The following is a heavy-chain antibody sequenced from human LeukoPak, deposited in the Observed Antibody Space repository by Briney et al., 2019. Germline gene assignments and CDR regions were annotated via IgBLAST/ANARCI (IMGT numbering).Heavy chain of an antibody. V-gene: IGHV3-7*01. Sequence: GGSLRLSCAASGFTFSSYWMSWVRQAPGKGLEWVANIKQDGSEKYYVDSVKGRFTISRDNTKNSLYLQMNSLRAEDTAVYYCARDHGYSGYDYDYWGQGTLVTVSS. D-gene: IGHD5-12*01. CDR1: GFTFSSYW. CDR2: IKQDGSEK. CDR3: ARDHGYSGYDYDY. J-gene: IGHJ4*02.